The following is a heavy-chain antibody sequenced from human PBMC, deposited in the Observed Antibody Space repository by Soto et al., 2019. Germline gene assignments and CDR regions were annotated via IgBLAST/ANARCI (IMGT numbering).Heavy chain of an antibody. Sequence: ASVKVSCKASGYTFTSYGIGWVRQAPGQGLEWMGWISAYNGNTNYAQKLQGRVTMTTDTSTSTAYMELRSLRSDDTAVYYCARGPDYYDSSGYVDYWGQGTLVTVSS. D-gene: IGHD3-22*01. CDR1: GYTFTSYG. CDR3: ARGPDYYDSSGYVDY. V-gene: IGHV1-18*01. CDR2: ISAYNGNT. J-gene: IGHJ4*02.